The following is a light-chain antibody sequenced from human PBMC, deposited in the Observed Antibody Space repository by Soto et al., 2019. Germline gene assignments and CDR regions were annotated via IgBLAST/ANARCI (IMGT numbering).Light chain of an antibody. J-gene: IGLJ1*01. CDR3: SSYAGSNNFV. CDR1: SSDVGGYNY. Sequence: QSVLTQPPSASGCPGQSVTICCTGTSSDVGGYNYVSWYQQHPGKAPKLMIYEVSKRPSGVPDRFSGSKSGNTASLTVSGLQAEDEADYYCSSYAGSNNFVFGTGTKVTVL. CDR2: EVS. V-gene: IGLV2-8*01.